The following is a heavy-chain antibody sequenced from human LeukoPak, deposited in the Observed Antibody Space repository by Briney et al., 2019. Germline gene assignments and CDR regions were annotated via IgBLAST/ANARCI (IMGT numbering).Heavy chain of an antibody. CDR3: AREVDTAMACYYFDY. D-gene: IGHD5-18*01. V-gene: IGHV1-46*01. CDR2: INPSGGST. CDR1: GYTFTSYY. J-gene: IGHJ4*02. Sequence: ASVKVSCKASGYTFTSYYMHWVRQAPGQGLEWMGIINPSGGSTSYAQKFQGRVTMTRDTSTSTVYMELSSLRSEDTAVYYCAREVDTAMACYYFDYWGQGTLVTVSS.